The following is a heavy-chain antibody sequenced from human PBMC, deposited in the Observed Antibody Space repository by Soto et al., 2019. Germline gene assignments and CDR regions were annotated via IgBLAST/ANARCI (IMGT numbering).Heavy chain of an antibody. CDR2: TYYRSKWYN. Sequence: SQTLSLTCAISGDRVSSNSAAWNWIRQSPSRGLEWLGRTYYRSKWYNDYAVSVKSRITINPDTSKNQFSLQLNSVTPEDTAVYYCASDYCGGDCYPRRSDAFAIWGQGTMVTVSS. J-gene: IGHJ3*02. CDR3: ASDYCGGDCYPRRSDAFAI. D-gene: IGHD2-21*02. V-gene: IGHV6-1*01. CDR1: GDRVSSNSAA.